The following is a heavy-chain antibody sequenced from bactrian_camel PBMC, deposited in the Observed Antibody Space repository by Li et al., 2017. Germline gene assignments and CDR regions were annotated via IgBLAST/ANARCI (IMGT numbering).Heavy chain of an antibody. V-gene: IGHV3S53*01. D-gene: IGHD3*01. CDR3: AAARGCTAFRGKTPPPERWFMY. J-gene: IGHJ4*01. CDR1: GYTLPMN. CDR2: ILRGGST. Sequence: HVQLVESGGGSVQAGGSLRISCVASGYTLPMNMGWFRRLPGQEREGIAEILRGGSTIYSDSARGRFTISKDDAKKTLHLQMNALKPEDTAMYYCAAARGCTAFRGKTPPPERWFMYWGQGTQVTVS.